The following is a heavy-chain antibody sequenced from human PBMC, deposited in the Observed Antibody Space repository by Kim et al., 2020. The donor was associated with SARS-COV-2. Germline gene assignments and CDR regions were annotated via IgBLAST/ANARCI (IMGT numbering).Heavy chain of an antibody. V-gene: IGHV4-34*01. D-gene: IGHD3-3*01. CDR1: GGSFSGYY. CDR3: ARGRWVVPAIFYDFWSGCFDY. J-gene: IGHJ4*02. CDR2: INHSGST. Sequence: SETLSLTCAVYGGSFSGYYWSWIRQPPGKGLEWIGEINHSGSTNYNPSLKSRVTISVDTSKNQFSLKLSSVTAADTAVYYCARGRWVVPAIFYDFWSGCFDYWGQGTLVTVSS.